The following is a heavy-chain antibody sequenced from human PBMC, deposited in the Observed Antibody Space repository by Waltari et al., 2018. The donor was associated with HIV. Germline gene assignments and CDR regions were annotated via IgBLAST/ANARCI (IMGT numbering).Heavy chain of an antibody. V-gene: IGHV3-74*01. CDR1: GFTFSSYW. J-gene: IGHJ4*02. D-gene: IGHD1-26*01. Sequence: EVQLVESGGGLVQPGGYLRLSCAASGFTFSSYWMHWARQAPGRGRVWVSLINSDGSSTSYADSVKGRFPISRDNAKNPLYLQMNSLRAEDTAVYYCARGVGDFDYWGQGTLVTVSS. CDR3: ARGVGDFDY. CDR2: INSDGSST.